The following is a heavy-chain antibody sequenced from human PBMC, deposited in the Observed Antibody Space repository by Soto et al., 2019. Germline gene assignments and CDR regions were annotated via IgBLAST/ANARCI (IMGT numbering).Heavy chain of an antibody. D-gene: IGHD3-9*01. CDR3: ARDGAMTGVFDY. J-gene: IGHJ4*02. CDR2: ISVTSTTI. V-gene: IGHV3-48*01. Sequence: GASLRLSCAPCGFTFNTFGMNSVRQAPGKGLEWISYISVTSTTIHYADSVKGRFAISRDNAKNSLYLEMDSLRVEDTAVYYCARDGAMTGVFDYWGPGTVVTVSS. CDR1: GFTFNTFG.